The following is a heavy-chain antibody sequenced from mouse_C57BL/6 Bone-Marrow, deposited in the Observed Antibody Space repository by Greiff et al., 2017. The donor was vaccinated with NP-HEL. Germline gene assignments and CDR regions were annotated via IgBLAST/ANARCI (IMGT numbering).Heavy chain of an antibody. CDR2: IYPSDSET. D-gene: IGHD1-1*01. CDR1: GYTFTSYW. Sequence: QVQLQQPGAELVRPGSSVKLSCKASGYTFTSYWMDWVKQRPGQGLEWIGNIYPSDSETHYNQKFKDKATLTVDKSSSTAYRQLSSLTSEDSAVYYCARYYYGSSYDWYFDVWGTGTTVTVSS. J-gene: IGHJ1*03. CDR3: ARYYYGSSYDWYFDV. V-gene: IGHV1-61*01.